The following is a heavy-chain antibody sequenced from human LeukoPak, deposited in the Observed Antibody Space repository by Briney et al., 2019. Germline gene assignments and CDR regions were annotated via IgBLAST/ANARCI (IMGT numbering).Heavy chain of an antibody. V-gene: IGHV3-30*18. Sequence: GGSLRLSCAASGFTFSSYGMHWVRQAPGKGLEWVAVISYDGSNKYYADSVKDRFTISRDNSKNTLYLQMNSLRAEDTAVYYCAKDKRVYFDWLLSHFDYWGQGTLVTVSS. CDR3: AKDKRVYFDWLLSHFDY. J-gene: IGHJ4*02. CDR2: ISYDGSNK. D-gene: IGHD3-9*01. CDR1: GFTFSSYG.